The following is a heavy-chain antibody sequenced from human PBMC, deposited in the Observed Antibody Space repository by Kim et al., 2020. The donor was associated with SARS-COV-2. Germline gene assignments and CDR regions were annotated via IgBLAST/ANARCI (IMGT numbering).Heavy chain of an antibody. CDR1: GGSFSDYY. CDR3: ARAVTMIRGVIINRKPRYFDY. D-gene: IGHD3-10*01. V-gene: IGHV4-34*01. Sequence: SETLSLTCAVYGGSFSDYYWSWIRQPPGKGLEWIGEINHSGSTNYNPSLKSRVTVPVDTSKKQFSLQLSSVTAADTAVYYCARAVTMIRGVIINRKPRYFDYWGQGTLVTVSS. CDR2: INHSGST. J-gene: IGHJ4*02.